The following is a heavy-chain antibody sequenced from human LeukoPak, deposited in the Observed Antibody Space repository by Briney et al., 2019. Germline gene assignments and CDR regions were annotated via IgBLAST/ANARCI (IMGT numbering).Heavy chain of an antibody. CDR2: INTNTGNP. Sequence: ASVKVSCKASGGTFSSYAMNWVRQAPGQGLEWMGWINTNTGNPTYAQGFTGRFVFSLDTSVSTAYLQISSLKAEDTAVYYCARTVVTAVNWFDPWGQETLVTVSS. CDR1: GGTFSSYA. J-gene: IGHJ5*02. D-gene: IGHD2-21*02. CDR3: ARTVVTAVNWFDP. V-gene: IGHV7-4-1*02.